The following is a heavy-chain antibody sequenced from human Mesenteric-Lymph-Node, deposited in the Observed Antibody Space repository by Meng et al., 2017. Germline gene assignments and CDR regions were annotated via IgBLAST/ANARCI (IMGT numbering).Heavy chain of an antibody. Sequence: GESLKISCAASQFIFSHYAMSWVRQAPGKGLEWVSSISGTDDITDYADSVKGRFTISRDNSKNTLYLQMNSLRVEDTAVYYCAKPREAYYYGSGTFDYWGQGKLVNVAS. V-gene: IGHV3-23*01. CDR3: AKPREAYYYGSGTFDY. J-gene: IGHJ4*02. CDR1: QFIFSHYA. CDR2: ISGTDDIT. D-gene: IGHD3-10*01.